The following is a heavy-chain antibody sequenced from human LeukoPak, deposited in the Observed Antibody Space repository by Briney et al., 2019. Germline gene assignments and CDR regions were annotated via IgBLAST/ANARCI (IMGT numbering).Heavy chain of an antibody. J-gene: IGHJ6*03. D-gene: IGHD2-15*01. CDR1: GFTFSSYA. CDR3: AKNGDRGAYCSGGSCYPYYYYYMDV. CDR2: ISTTGGST. V-gene: IGHV3-23*01. Sequence: GGSLRLSCAASGFTFSSYAMSWVRQAPGKGLEWVSAISTTGGSTYYADSVKGRFTISRDNSKNTLYLQMNSLRAEDTAIYYCAKNGDRGAYCSGGSCYPYYYYYMDVWGKGTTVTVSS.